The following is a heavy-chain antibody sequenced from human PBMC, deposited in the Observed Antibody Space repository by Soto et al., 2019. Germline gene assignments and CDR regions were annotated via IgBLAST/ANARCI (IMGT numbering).Heavy chain of an antibody. Sequence: GGSLRLSCAASGFTFSNAWMNWVRQAPGKGLEWVGRIKSKTDGGTTDYAAPVKGRFTISRDDSKNTLYLQMNSLKTEDTAVYYCTTEPLERYYECFDYWGQGTLVTVSS. CDR2: IKSKTDGGTT. CDR1: GFTFSNAW. J-gene: IGHJ4*02. CDR3: TTEPLERYYECFDY. D-gene: IGHD3-22*01. V-gene: IGHV3-15*07.